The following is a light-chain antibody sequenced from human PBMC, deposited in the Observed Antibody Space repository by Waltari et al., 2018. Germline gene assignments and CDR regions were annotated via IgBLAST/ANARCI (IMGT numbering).Light chain of an antibody. V-gene: IGKV1-33*01. J-gene: IGKJ4*01. CDR3: QQYENLPLT. Sequence: DIQMTQSPSSLSASVGDRVTITCQASQNINNYLNWYQHKPGKGPNLLIYDVSDLERGVPPRFSGGGFGTEFKLIISSLQPEDAATYYCQQYENLPLTFGGGTTVEI. CDR1: QNINNY. CDR2: DVS.